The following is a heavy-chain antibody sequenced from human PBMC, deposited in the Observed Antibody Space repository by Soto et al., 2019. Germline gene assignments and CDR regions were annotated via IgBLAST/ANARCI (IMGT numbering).Heavy chain of an antibody. CDR2: IYHSGST. CDR3: ARDGFRRGVNWFDP. Sequence: SETLSLTCAVSGGSISSGGYSWSWIRQPPGKGLEWIGYIYHSGSTYYNPSLKSRVTISVDRSKNQFSLKLSSVTAADTAVYYCARDGFRRGVNWFDPWGQGTLVTVSS. V-gene: IGHV4-30-2*01. J-gene: IGHJ5*02. CDR1: GGSISSGGYS. D-gene: IGHD3-10*01.